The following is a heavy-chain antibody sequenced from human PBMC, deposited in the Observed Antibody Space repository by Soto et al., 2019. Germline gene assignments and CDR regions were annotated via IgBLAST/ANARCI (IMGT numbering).Heavy chain of an antibody. Sequence: GGFLRLSCVASGLTFSSSWVYWVRQAPGKGLVWVSRISPDGSSKSYADSVKGRFTLSRDNAKNTLYLQMDSLGVEDTAVYYCVRGRPVDYWGQGTLVTVSS. CDR2: ISPDGSSK. V-gene: IGHV3-74*01. CDR3: VRGRPVDY. CDR1: GLTFSSSW. J-gene: IGHJ4*02.